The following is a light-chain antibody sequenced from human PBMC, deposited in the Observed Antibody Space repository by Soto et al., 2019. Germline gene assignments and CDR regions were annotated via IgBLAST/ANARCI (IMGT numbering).Light chain of an antibody. Sequence: DIQMTQSDSTLSASVGDRVTITCRASQSLSSWLAWYQQKPGKAPKLLIYKASSLESGVPSRFSGSGSGTEFILTISSLQPDDFATYYCQQYNSYWTFGQGTKVEIK. CDR2: KAS. CDR3: QQYNSYWT. J-gene: IGKJ1*01. V-gene: IGKV1-5*03. CDR1: QSLSSW.